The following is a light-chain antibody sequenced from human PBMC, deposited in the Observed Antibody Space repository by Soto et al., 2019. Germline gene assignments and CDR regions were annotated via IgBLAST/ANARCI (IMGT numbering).Light chain of an antibody. V-gene: IGKV3-15*01. Sequence: ETVLTQSPATLSLSPGERATLSCRASQSISSYLAWYQKKPGQAPRLLIYGASTRATGIPARFSGSGSGTEFTLTISSLQSEDFAVYYCQQYNNWPPITFGQGTRLEI. CDR3: QQYNNWPPIT. CDR2: GAS. CDR1: QSISSY. J-gene: IGKJ5*01.